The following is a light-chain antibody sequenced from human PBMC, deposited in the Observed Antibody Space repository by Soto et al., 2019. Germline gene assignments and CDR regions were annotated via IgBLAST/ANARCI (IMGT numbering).Light chain of an antibody. J-gene: IGKJ3*01. CDR1: QSISSY. V-gene: IGKV1-39*01. CDR3: QQSYSTSRFT. Sequence: DIQMTQSPSSLSASVGDRVTITCRASQSISSYLTWYQQKPGKAPKLLIYAASSLQSGVPSRFSGSGSGTDFTLTISSLQPEDFATYYCQQSYSTSRFTFGHGTKVDIK. CDR2: AAS.